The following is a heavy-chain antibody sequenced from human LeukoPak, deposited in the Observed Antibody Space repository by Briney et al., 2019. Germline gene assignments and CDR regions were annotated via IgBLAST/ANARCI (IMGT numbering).Heavy chain of an antibody. J-gene: IGHJ4*02. Sequence: ASVKVSCKASGYTFTSYGISWVRQAPGQGLEWMGWISAYNGNTNYAQKLQGRVTMTTDTSTSTAYMELRSLRSDDTAVYYCARFAEYYHGSGSYRIPDYWGQGTLVTVSS. CDR1: GYTFTSYG. CDR2: ISAYNGNT. CDR3: ARFAEYYHGSGSYRIPDY. V-gene: IGHV1-18*01. D-gene: IGHD3-10*01.